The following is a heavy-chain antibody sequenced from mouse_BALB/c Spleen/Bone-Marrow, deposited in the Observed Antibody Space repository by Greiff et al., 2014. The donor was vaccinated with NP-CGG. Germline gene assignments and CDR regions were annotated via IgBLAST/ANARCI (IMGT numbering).Heavy chain of an antibody. CDR2: INPTTGYT. Sequence: VQLQQSAAELARPGASVKMSCKASGYTFTSYTMHWVKQRPGQGLEWIGYINPTTGYTDYNQNLKDKTSLTADKSSSTAYMQLSSLTSEDSAVYYCARGDFFDYWGQGTTLTVSS. J-gene: IGHJ2*01. CDR3: ARGDFFDY. V-gene: IGHV1-4*02. CDR1: GYTFTSYT.